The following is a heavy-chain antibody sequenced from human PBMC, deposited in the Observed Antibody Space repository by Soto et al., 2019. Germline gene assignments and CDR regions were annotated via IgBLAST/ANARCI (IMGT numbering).Heavy chain of an antibody. CDR2: IYPGDSDT. CDR1: GYSFTSYW. CDR3: ARQGDFDCGYYPYYYYGMDV. Sequence: PGESLKISCKGSGYSFTSYWIGWVRQMAGKGLEWMGLIYPGDSDTRFSPSFQGQVTISADKSISTAYLQWSSLKASDTAMYYCARQGDFDCGYYPYYYYGMDVWGQGATVTVSS. D-gene: IGHD3-9*01. J-gene: IGHJ6*02. V-gene: IGHV5-51*01.